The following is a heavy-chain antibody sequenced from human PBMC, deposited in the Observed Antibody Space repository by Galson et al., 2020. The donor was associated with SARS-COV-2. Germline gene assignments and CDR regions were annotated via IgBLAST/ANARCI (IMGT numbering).Heavy chain of an antibody. CDR2: IWSNGDDE. CDR3: AKDRGDTDSFYTYFDH. D-gene: IGHD3-10*01. Sequence: GGSLRLSCAASGFIFSSYGMHWVRQTPGKGLEWVALIWSNGDDEYYADSGKGRFTISRDNSKNTLYLQMNSLRAEDTAVYYCAKDRGDTDSFYTYFDHWGQGALVTVSS. J-gene: IGHJ4*02. V-gene: IGHV3-33*06. CDR1: GFIFSSYG.